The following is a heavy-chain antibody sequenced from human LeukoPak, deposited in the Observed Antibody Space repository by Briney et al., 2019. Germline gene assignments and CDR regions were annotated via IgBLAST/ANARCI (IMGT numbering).Heavy chain of an antibody. D-gene: IGHD2-2*01. Sequence: ASVKVSCKASGYTFTGYYIHWVRQAPGQGLEWMGWISPNSGGTKYAQNFQGRVTMTRDTSISTAYMELNRLRSDDTAVYCCARGDCSTISCPFDPWGQGTLVSVSS. J-gene: IGHJ5*02. CDR3: ARGDCSTISCPFDP. CDR2: ISPNSGGT. V-gene: IGHV1-2*02. CDR1: GYTFTGYY.